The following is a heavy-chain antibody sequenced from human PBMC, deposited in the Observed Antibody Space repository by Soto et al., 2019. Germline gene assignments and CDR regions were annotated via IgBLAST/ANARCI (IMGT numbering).Heavy chain of an antibody. CDR3: ARDWGAAAGTADLYYFDY. D-gene: IGHD6-13*01. J-gene: IGHJ4*02. Sequence: ASVKVSCKASGYTFTSYGISWVRQAPGQGLEWMGWISAYNGNTNYAQKLQGRVTMTTDTSTSTAYMELRSLRSDDTAVYYCARDWGAAAGTADLYYFDYWGQGTLVTVPS. CDR2: ISAYNGNT. CDR1: GYTFTSYG. V-gene: IGHV1-18*01.